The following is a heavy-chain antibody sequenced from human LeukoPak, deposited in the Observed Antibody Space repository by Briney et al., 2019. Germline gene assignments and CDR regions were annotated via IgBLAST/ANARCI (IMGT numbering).Heavy chain of an antibody. CDR1: GFTFSSYG. J-gene: IGHJ4*02. D-gene: IGHD5-18*01. V-gene: IGHV3-23*01. CDR3: ARDVVDTPEQNY. Sequence: GGSLRLSCAASGFTFSSYGMSWVRQAPGKGLEWVSAISGSGGSTYYADSVKGRFTISRAKNTLYLQMNSLRAEDTAVYYCARDVVDTPEQNYWGQGTLVTVSS. CDR2: ISGSGGST.